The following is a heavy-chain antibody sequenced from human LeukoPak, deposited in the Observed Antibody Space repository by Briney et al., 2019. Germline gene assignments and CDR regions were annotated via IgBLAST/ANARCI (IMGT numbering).Heavy chain of an antibody. D-gene: IGHD3-9*01. CDR3: ARDEVIQYYDILTGYYTGAFDI. J-gene: IGHJ3*02. CDR1: GFTFSSYW. Sequence: EGSLRLSCAASGFTFSSYWMSWVRQAPGKGLEWVANIKQDGSEKYYVDSVKGRFTISRDNAKNSLYLQMNSLRAEDTAVYYCARDEVIQYYDILTGYYTGAFDIWGQGTMVTVSS. V-gene: IGHV3-7*01. CDR2: IKQDGSEK.